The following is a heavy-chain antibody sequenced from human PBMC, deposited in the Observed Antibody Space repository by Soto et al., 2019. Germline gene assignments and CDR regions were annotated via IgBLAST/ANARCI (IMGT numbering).Heavy chain of an antibody. CDR3: ARGDCVRGSGYSLAGSFYYYMDV. Sequence: EVQLVESGGGLVQPGGSLRLSCAASGFTFSNYWMYWVRQAPGKGLVWVSRTNSDGSTSSYADSVKGRFTISRDNAKTTLYMRMNGLRAEDTAVYYCARGDCVRGSGYSLAGSFYYYMDVWGKGTKVTVFS. CDR2: TNSDGSTS. CDR1: GFTFSNYW. D-gene: IGHD2-15*01. J-gene: IGHJ6*03. V-gene: IGHV3-74*01.